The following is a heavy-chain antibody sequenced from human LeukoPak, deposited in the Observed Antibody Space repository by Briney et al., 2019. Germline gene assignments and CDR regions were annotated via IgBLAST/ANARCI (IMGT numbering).Heavy chain of an antibody. D-gene: IGHD2-21*02. CDR1: GYPFTDYY. Sequence: ASMKVSCKASGYPFTDYYMHWVRQAPGQGLEWMGWINPNSGGTNYAQKFQGRVTMTRDTSISTAYMELSRLRSDDTAVYYCARTPPATADLGLWGQGTMVTASS. CDR2: INPNSGGT. V-gene: IGHV1-2*02. J-gene: IGHJ3*01. CDR3: ARTPPATADLGL.